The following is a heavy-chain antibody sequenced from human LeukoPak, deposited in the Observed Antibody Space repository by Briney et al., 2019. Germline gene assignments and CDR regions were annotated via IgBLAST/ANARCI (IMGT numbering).Heavy chain of an antibody. J-gene: IGHJ4*02. CDR2: ISSSSSYI. CDR3: ARGGMATILPPFDY. Sequence: GGSLRLSCAASGFTFSSYWMHWVRQAPGKGLEWVSSISSSSSYIYYADSVKGRFTISRDNAKNSLYLQMNSLRAEDTAVYYCARGGMATILPPFDYWGQGTLVTVSS. V-gene: IGHV3-21*01. CDR1: GFTFSSYW. D-gene: IGHD5-24*01.